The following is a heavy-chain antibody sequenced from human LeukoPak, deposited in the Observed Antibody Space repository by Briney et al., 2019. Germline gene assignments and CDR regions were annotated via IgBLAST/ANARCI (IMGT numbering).Heavy chain of an antibody. CDR2: INHSGST. J-gene: IGHJ5*02. CDR3: ARGRPGYCSSTSCRNWFDP. V-gene: IGHV4-34*01. D-gene: IGHD2-2*03. CDR1: GGSFSGYY. Sequence: SSETLSLTCAVYGGSFSGYYWSWIRQPPGKGLEWIGEINHSGSTNYNPSHKSRVTISVDTSKNQFSLKLSSVTAADTAVYYCARGRPGYCSSTSCRNWFDPWGQGTLVTVSS.